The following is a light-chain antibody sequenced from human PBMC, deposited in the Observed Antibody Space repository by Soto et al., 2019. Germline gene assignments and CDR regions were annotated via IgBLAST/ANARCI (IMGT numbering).Light chain of an antibody. CDR2: AAS. CDR3: QQSYSTPLT. J-gene: IGKJ4*01. CDR1: QSISSY. V-gene: IGKV1-39*01. Sequence: DIQMTQSPSSLSASVGDGVTITCRASQSISSYLNWYQQKPGKAPKLLIYAASSLQSGVPSRFSGSGSGTDFTLTISSLQPEDFATYYCQQSYSTPLTVGGGTKVDIK.